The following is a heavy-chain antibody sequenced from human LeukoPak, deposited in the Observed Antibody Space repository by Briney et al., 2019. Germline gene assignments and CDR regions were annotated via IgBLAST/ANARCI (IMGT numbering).Heavy chain of an antibody. J-gene: IGHJ4*02. CDR2: IYTSGST. V-gene: IGHV4-4*09. Sequence: SETLSLTCTVSGGSVSSYYWSWIRQPPGKGLGWVGYIYTSGSTNYNPSLKSRVTISVDTSKNQFSLKLSSVTAADTAVYYCARHEASGVVTADEAYFDYWGQGTLVTVSS. CDR1: GGSVSSYY. D-gene: IGHD2-21*02. CDR3: ARHEASGVVTADEAYFDY.